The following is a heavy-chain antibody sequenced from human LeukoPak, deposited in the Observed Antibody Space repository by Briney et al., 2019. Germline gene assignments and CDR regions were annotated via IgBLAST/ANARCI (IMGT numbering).Heavy chain of an antibody. CDR1: GYTFTGYY. CDR3: ARGTIAVAGTGFDY. V-gene: IGHV1-2*06. J-gene: IGHJ4*02. Sequence: GAAVKVSCKASGYTFTGYYMHWVRQAPGQGLEWMGRINPNSGGTNYAQKFQGRVTMTRDTSISTAYMELSRLRSDDTAVYYCARGTIAVAGTGFDYWGQGTLVTVSS. CDR2: INPNSGGT. D-gene: IGHD6-19*01.